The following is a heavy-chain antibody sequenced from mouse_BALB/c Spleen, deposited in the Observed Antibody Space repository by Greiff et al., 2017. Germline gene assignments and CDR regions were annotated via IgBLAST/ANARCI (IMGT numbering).Heavy chain of an antibody. V-gene: IGHV5-17*02. J-gene: IGHJ4*01. D-gene: IGHD1-1*01. CDR2: ISSGSSTI. CDR1: GFTFSSFG. Sequence: DVMLVESGGGLVQPGGSRKLSCAASGFTFSSFGMHWVRQAPEKGLEWVAYISSGSSTIYYADTVKGRFTISRDNPKNTLFLQMTSLRSEDTAMYYCARRITTVVDYAMDYWGQGTSVTVSS. CDR3: ARRITTVVDYAMDY.